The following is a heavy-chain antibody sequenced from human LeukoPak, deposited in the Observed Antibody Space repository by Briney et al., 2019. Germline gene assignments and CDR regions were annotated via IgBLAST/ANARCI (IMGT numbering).Heavy chain of an antibody. CDR2: ISVYNGNT. D-gene: IGHD6-6*01. J-gene: IGHJ5*02. Sequence: GASVKVSCKASGYTVTTSVLSWVRQAPGQGLEWMGWISVYNGNTDYAQKFQGRVTMTTDTSTSTAYMELRSMRCDDTAVFYCARAREAARPNWFDPWGQGTLVTVSS. CDR1: GYTVTTSV. V-gene: IGHV1-18*01. CDR3: ARAREAARPNWFDP.